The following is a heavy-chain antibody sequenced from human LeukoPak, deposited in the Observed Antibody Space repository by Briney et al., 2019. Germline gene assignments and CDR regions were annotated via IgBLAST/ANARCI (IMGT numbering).Heavy chain of an antibody. CDR2: ITTSGSTI. D-gene: IGHD2-2*01. CDR1: GFTFSDYY. V-gene: IGHV3-11*01. CDR3: ARGKVVPAAVNYYGMDV. Sequence: PGGSLRLSCAASGFTFSDYYMSWIRRAPGKGLEWVSCITTSGSTIYYADSVKGRFTISRDNAKNSLYLQMNSLGAEDTAVYYCARGKVVPAAVNYYGMDVWGQGTTVTVSS. J-gene: IGHJ6*02.